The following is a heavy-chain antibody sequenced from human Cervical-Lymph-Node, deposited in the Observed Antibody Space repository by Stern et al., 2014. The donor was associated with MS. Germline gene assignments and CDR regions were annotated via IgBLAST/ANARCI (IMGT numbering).Heavy chain of an antibody. CDR2: INPSGGST. J-gene: IGHJ4*02. D-gene: IGHD5-18*01. CDR3: AREHTAMGFGY. Sequence: MQLVQSGAEVKKPGASVKVSCKASGYTFTSYYIHWVRQAPGQGLEWMGIINPSGGSTSYAQKFQGRVTLTRDTSTSTVYMELNSLRSEDTAVYYCAREHTAMGFGYWGQGTPVTVSS. CDR1: GYTFTSYY. V-gene: IGHV1-46*01.